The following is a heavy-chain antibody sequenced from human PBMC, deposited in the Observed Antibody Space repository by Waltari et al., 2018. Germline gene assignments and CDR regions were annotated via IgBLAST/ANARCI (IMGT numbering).Heavy chain of an antibody. CDR3: AKARRHDYGDSLGY. J-gene: IGHJ4*02. CDR1: GFTFSSYA. Sequence: EVQLLESGGGLVQPGGSLRLSCAASGFTFSSYAMSWVRQAPGKGLEWVSVIYSGGSTYYADSVKGRFTISRDNSKNTLYLQMNSLRAEDMAVYYCAKARRHDYGDSLGYWGQGTLVTVSS. V-gene: IGHV3-23*03. CDR2: IYSGGST. D-gene: IGHD4-17*01.